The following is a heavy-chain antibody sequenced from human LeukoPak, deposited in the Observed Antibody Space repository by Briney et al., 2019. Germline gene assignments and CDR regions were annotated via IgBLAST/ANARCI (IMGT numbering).Heavy chain of an antibody. V-gene: IGHV3-15*01. CDR2: AKGKDSGGTI. Sequence: GGSLRLSCAASGFTFNNAWMSWVRQAPGKGLEWVGRAKGKDSGGTIDYAAPVKDRFTISRDDSETTLYLQMHGLKTEDTAVYFCAADSPVSMAHSFDYWGQGILVIVPS. CDR1: GFTFNNAW. D-gene: IGHD2-21*01. J-gene: IGHJ4*02. CDR3: AADSPVSMAHSFDY.